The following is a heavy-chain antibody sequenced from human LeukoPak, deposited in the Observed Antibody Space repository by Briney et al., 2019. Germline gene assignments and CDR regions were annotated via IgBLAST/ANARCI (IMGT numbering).Heavy chain of an antibody. J-gene: IGHJ6*02. D-gene: IGHD6-13*01. Sequence: GGSLRLSCAASGFTFSSYAMSWVRQAPGKGLEWVSDISGSGGSTYYADSVKGRFTISRDNSKNTLYLQMNSLRAEDTAVYYCANPAGAAGIYYYGMDVWGQGTTVTVSS. V-gene: IGHV3-23*01. CDR2: ISGSGGST. CDR3: ANPAGAAGIYYYGMDV. CDR1: GFTFSSYA.